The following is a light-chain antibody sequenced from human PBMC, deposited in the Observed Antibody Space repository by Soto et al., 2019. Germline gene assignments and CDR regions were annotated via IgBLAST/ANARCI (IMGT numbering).Light chain of an antibody. CDR1: SGHTNYA. CDR3: QTWGTSWV. V-gene: IGLV4-69*01. CDR2: VNSDGSH. Sequence: QPVLTQSPSASASLGASVKLTCTLSSGHTNYAIAWHQQQPQKGPRYLMKVNSDGSHIKGDGIPDRFSGSSSGAEFYLTISSLQSEDEADYFCQTWGTSWVFGGGTKLTVL. J-gene: IGLJ3*02.